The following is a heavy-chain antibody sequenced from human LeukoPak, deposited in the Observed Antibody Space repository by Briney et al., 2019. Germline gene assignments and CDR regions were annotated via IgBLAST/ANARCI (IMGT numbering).Heavy chain of an antibody. CDR1: GFTFSNYG. CDR3: ARDTHGGDPFDY. J-gene: IGHJ4*02. V-gene: IGHV3-30*03. Sequence: GGSLRLSCAASGFTFSNYGMHWVRQAPGKGLEWVAVISYDGSNKYYAESVKGRFTISRDNSKNTLFLQMNSLRAEDTAVYYCARDTHGGDPFDYWGQGTLVTVSS. D-gene: IGHD2-21*01. CDR2: ISYDGSNK.